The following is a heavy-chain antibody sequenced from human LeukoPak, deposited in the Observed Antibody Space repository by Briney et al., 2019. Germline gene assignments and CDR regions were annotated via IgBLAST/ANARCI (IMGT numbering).Heavy chain of an antibody. CDR3: TRVQAGRAGLMDV. CDR1: GFTLSSYW. CDR2: IDPDGSTT. J-gene: IGHJ6*02. V-gene: IGHV3-74*01. D-gene: IGHD6-13*01. Sequence: SGGSLRLSCAASGFTLSSYWMHWVRQAPGEGLVWVSRIDPDGSTTNYADSVKGRFTTSRDNAKTTLYLQMNSLRAEDTALYYCTRVQAGRAGLMDVWGRGTTVTVSS.